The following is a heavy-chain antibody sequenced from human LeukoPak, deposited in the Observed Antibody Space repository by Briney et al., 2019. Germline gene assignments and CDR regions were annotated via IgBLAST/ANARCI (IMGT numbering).Heavy chain of an antibody. CDR2: ISGSGGST. D-gene: IGHD3-3*01. J-gene: IGHJ6*03. V-gene: IGHV3-23*01. CDR3: AKTGDYDLWSGHPNYYMDV. CDR1: GFTFSSYA. Sequence: GGSLRLSCAASGFTFSSYAMSWVRQAPGKGLEWVSAISGSGGSTYYADSVKGRFTISRDNSKNTLYLQMNSLRAEDTAVYYCAKTGDYDLWSGHPNYYMDVWGKGTTVTVSS.